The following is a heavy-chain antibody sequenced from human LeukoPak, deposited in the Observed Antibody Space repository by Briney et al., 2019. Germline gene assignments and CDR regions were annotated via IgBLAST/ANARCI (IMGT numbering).Heavy chain of an antibody. CDR1: GFTLNSYA. J-gene: IGHJ4*02. CDR3: AKGSTCGGECYYFDY. V-gene: IGHV3-23*01. Sequence: GGSLRLSCAASGFTLNSYAMSWVRQAPGKGLEWVSGISGSGGSTYYADSVKGRFTISRDNSKNTLYVQMNTLRAEDTAVYYCAKGSTCGGECYYFDYWGQGTLVTVSS. D-gene: IGHD2-21*01. CDR2: ISGSGGST.